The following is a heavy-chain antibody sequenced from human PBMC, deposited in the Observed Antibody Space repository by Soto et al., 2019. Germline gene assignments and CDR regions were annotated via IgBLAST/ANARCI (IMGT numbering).Heavy chain of an antibody. CDR2: ISGRGDDT. J-gene: IGHJ4*02. D-gene: IGHD3-22*01. Sequence: EVQLLESGGDLVQPGGSLRLSCAASGFTFSSYAMSWVRQAPGKGLEWVSTISGRGDDTYYTDSVKGRFTISRDNSKNTLYVHMNSLRAVNTAVYYCARAQPTYSSSYFDYWGQGTLVTVSS. V-gene: IGHV3-23*01. CDR1: GFTFSSYA. CDR3: ARAQPTYSSSYFDY.